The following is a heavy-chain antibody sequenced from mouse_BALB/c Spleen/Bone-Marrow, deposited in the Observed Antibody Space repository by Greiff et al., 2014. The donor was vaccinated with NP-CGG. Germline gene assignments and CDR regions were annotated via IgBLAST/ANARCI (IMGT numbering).Heavy chain of an antibody. CDR3: ARNGDYALPY. CDR1: GFDFSGYL. V-gene: IGHV4-1*02. J-gene: IGHJ3*01. Sequence: VKLEQSGGGLVQPGGSLKLSCAASGFDFSGYLMRWVRQGPGRGLEWIGEINPDGGRINYTQSLKDKLTISGDKAKKTLYLQVSKVRSEDTALYFCARNGDYALPYWGQGTLVTVSA. CDR2: INPDGGRI. D-gene: IGHD2-13*01.